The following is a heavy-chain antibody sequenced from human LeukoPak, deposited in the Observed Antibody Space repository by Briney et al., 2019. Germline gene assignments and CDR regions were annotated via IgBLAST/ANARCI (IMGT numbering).Heavy chain of an antibody. CDR2: ISGSGGST. CDR1: GFTFSSYA. CDR3: AKAMEDFWSGPYYYYGMDV. Sequence: GGSLRLSCAASGFTFSSYAMSWVRQAPGKGLEWVSAISGSGGSTYYADSVKGRFTISRDNSKNTLYLQMNSLRAEDTAVYYCAKAMEDFWSGPYYYYGMDVWGQGTTVTVSS. D-gene: IGHD3-3*01. J-gene: IGHJ6*02. V-gene: IGHV3-23*01.